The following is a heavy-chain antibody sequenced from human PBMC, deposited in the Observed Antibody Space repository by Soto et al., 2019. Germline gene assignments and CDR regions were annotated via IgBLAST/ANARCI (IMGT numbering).Heavy chain of an antibody. V-gene: IGHV1-69*01. CDR1: GGTFSSYS. J-gene: IGHJ4*02. Sequence: QVQLVQSGAEVKKPGSSVKVSCKASGGTFSSYSISWVRQAPGQGLEWMGGIIPIFGTANYAQKFQGRVTITADESTRTAYMELSSLRSEDTAVYYCARGLEDQKAVAGPYFDYWGQGTLVTVSS. CDR2: IIPIFGTA. D-gene: IGHD6-13*01. CDR3: ARGLEDQKAVAGPYFDY.